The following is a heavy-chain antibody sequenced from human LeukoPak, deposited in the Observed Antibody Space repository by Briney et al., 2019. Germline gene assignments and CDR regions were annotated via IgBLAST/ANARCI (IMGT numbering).Heavy chain of an antibody. CDR2: IYDSGST. CDR1: GGSISTYY. CDR3: ARNPRYYYYMDV. Sequence: SETLSLTCTVSGGSISTYYWNWIRQPPGKGLEWIGYIYDSGSTNYNPSLKSRVTISVDASMNQFSLKLSSVTAADTALYYCARNPRYYYYMDVWGKGTTVTVSS. V-gene: IGHV4-59*01. J-gene: IGHJ6*03.